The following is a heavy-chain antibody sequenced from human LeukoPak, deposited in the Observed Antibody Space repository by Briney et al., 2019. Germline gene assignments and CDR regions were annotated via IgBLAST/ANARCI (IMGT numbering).Heavy chain of an antibody. CDR3: ARSMNVVTKAFDI. V-gene: IGHV4-38-2*02. D-gene: IGHD2-21*02. Sequence: SETLSLTCTVSGYSISSGYYWGWIRQPPGKGLEWIGSIYHSGSTYYNPSLKSRVTISVDTSKNQFSLKLSSVTAADTAVYYCARSMNVVTKAFDIWGQGTMVTVSS. CDR1: GYSISSGYY. J-gene: IGHJ3*02. CDR2: IYHSGST.